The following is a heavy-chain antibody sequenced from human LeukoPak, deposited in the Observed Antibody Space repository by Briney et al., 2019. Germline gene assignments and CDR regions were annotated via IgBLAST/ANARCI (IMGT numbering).Heavy chain of an antibody. Sequence: ASVKVSCKASGGTFSSYAISWVRQAPGQGLEWMGGIIPIFGTANYAQKFQGRVTMTRDTSTSTVYMEVSSLRSEDTAVYYCARGFDGLRLKGQYFDYWGQGTLVTVSS. D-gene: IGHD5/OR15-5a*01. CDR2: IIPIFGTA. J-gene: IGHJ4*02. CDR1: GGTFSSYA. V-gene: IGHV1-69*05. CDR3: ARGFDGLRLKGQYFDY.